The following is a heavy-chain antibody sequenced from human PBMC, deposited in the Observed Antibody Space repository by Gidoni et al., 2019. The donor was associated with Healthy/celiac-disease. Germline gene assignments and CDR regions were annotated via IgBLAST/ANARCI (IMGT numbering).Heavy chain of an antibody. CDR3: AKPLRVSSWRTYFDY. J-gene: IGHJ4*02. CDR2: ISGSGGST. CDR1: GFTFSSYA. Sequence: EVQLLESGGGLVQPGGSLRLSCAASGFTFSSYALSRVRQAPGKGLEWVAAISGSGGSTYYADSVKGRCTISRDNSKNTLYLQMNSLRAEDTAVYYCAKPLRVSSWRTYFDYWGQGTLVTVSS. V-gene: IGHV3-23*01. D-gene: IGHD6-13*01.